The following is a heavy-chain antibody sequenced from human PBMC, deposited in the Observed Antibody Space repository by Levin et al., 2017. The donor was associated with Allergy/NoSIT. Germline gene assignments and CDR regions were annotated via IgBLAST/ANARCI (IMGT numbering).Heavy chain of an antibody. Sequence: ASVKVSCKASGYTFTSYGISWVRQAPGQGLEWMGWISAYNGNTNYAQKLQGRVTMTTDTSTSTAYMELRSLRSDDTAVYYCARDLGGRRPVELNWFDPWGQGTLVTVSS. CDR3: ARDLGGRRPVELNWFDP. CDR2: ISAYNGNT. V-gene: IGHV1-18*01. D-gene: IGHD3-16*01. CDR1: GYTFTSYG. J-gene: IGHJ5*02.